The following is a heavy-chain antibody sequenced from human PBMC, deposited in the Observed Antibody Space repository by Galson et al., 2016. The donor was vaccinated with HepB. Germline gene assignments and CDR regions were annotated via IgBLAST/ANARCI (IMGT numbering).Heavy chain of an antibody. CDR2: TSTRRTP. J-gene: IGHJ4*02. CDR1: AVVFSNFG. D-gene: IGHD1-1*01. CDR3: AKERLVRRIFDH. Sequence: FLSLARSASAVVFSNFGFSGVRTAPGKGLECVASTSTRRTPYYSDSVQGRFTISRDNSNNTLYLQMNGLRAEDTAVYYCAKERLVRRIFDHWGQGTLLTVSS. V-gene: IGHV3-23*01.